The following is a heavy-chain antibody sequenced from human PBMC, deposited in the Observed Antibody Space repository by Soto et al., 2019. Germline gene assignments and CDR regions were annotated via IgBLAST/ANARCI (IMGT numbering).Heavy chain of an antibody. D-gene: IGHD6-19*01. J-gene: IGHJ4*02. CDR3: AKDGGSVSGWSYFDY. Sequence: QVQLVESGGGVVQPGRSLRLSCAASGFTFSSYGMHWVRQAPGKGLEWVAVISYDGSNKYYADSVKGRFTISRDNSKNTLYLQMNRLRAEDTAVYYCAKDGGSVSGWSYFDYWGQGTLVTVSS. CDR2: ISYDGSNK. V-gene: IGHV3-30*18. CDR1: GFTFSSYG.